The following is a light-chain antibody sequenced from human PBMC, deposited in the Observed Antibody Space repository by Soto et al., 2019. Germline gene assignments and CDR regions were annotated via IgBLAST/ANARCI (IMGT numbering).Light chain of an antibody. CDR2: DAS. CDR3: QQRSNWPRT. V-gene: IGKV3-11*01. CDR1: QSVSSY. Sequence: EIVLTQSPATLSLSPGERATLSCRASQSVSSYLAWYQQKPGQAPRLLIYDASNRATGIPARFSGSGSGTDFPLTISRLGPEDFAVYYCQQRSNWPRTFGQGTKVEIK. J-gene: IGKJ1*01.